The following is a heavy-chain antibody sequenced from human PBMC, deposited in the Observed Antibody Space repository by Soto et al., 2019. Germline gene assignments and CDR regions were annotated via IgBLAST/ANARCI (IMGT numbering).Heavy chain of an antibody. CDR3: ARFDVWSGYSQDH. Sequence: QVQLVQSGAEVKKPGASLRVSCKASGYTFTSYGINWARQAPGQGLEWIGWVTAYNDERKFAEKFQDRLSMTTDTATTIVFMELRSLRSADKSMYYCARFDVWSGYSQDHWGQGTRVTVSS. D-gene: IGHD3-3*01. CDR1: GYTFTSYG. V-gene: IGHV1-18*04. CDR2: VTAYNDER. J-gene: IGHJ4*02.